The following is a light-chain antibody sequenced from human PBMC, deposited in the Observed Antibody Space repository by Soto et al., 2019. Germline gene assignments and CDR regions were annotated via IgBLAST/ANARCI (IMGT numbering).Light chain of an antibody. CDR3: CSLTTSHTYV. Sequence: QSVLTQPPSASGSPGQSVTISCTGSRSDVGGNDLVSWYQQHPGKAPQLIISAVNKRPSGVPDRFSGSKSGNTASLTVSGLQAEDEADYYCCSLTTSHTYVFGSGTKLTVL. CDR2: AVN. V-gene: IGLV2-8*01. CDR1: RSDVGGNDL. J-gene: IGLJ1*01.